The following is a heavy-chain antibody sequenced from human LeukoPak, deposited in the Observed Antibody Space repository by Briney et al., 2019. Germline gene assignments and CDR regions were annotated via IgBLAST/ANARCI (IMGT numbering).Heavy chain of an antibody. CDR2: IRYGGSNK. CDR3: AKDIVVVPAATLRDDAFDI. D-gene: IGHD2-2*01. CDR1: GFTFSSYG. J-gene: IGHJ3*02. Sequence: GGSLRLSCAASGFTFSSYGMHWVRQAPGKGLEWVAFIRYGGSNKYYADSVKGRFTISRDNSKNTLYLQMNSLRAEDTAVYYCAKDIVVVPAATLRDDAFDIWGQGTMVTVSS. V-gene: IGHV3-30*02.